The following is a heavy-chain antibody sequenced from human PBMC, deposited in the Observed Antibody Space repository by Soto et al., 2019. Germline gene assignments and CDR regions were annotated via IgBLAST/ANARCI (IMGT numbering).Heavy chain of an antibody. V-gene: IGHV3-23*01. J-gene: IGHJ4*02. Sequence: EVQLLESGGGLVQPGGSLRLSCAASGFTFTSYAMTWVRQAPGKGLEWVSAISSSGSSTYYADSVKGRFTISRDNSKNTLYLHMNSLRAEDTAVYYCAKAGGGYEYYFDYWGQGILVTVSS. D-gene: IGHD5-12*01. CDR1: GFTFTSYA. CDR3: AKAGGGYEYYFDY. CDR2: ISSSGSST.